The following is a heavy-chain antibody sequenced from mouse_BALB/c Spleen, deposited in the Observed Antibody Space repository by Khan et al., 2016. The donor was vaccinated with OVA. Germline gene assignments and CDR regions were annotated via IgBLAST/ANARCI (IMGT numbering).Heavy chain of an antibody. J-gene: IGHJ3*01. CDR3: TSQGYVAWFTY. CDR1: GYSFTSYY. D-gene: IGHD2-2*01. CDR2: IDPFSGDT. Sequence: VQLKQSGPELMKPGASVKISCKASGYSFTSYYIHWVMESHGKSLEWIGYIDPFSGDTTYNQKFKGKATLTVDKSSSTAYILLSNLTSEDSAVYYGTSQGYVAWFTYWGQGTLVTVSA. V-gene: IGHV1S135*01.